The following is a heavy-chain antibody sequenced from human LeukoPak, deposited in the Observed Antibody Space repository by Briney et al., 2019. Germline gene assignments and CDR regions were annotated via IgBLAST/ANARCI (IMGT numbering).Heavy chain of an antibody. CDR3: NYGSGSYPRY. J-gene: IGHJ4*02. V-gene: IGHV3-74*01. Sequence: GGSLRLSCAASGFTFRSYWMHWVRQAPGKGLLWISRINSDGSSISYADSVKGRFTISRDNAKNTLYLQMNSLRAEDTAVYYCNYGSGSYPRYWGQGTLVTVSS. D-gene: IGHD3-10*01. CDR1: GFTFRSYW. CDR2: INSDGSSI.